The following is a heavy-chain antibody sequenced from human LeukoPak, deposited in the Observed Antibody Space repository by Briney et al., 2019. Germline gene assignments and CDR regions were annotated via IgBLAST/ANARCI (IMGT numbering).Heavy chain of an antibody. CDR2: INPNSGGT. Sequence: ASVKVSCKASGYTFTGYYMHWLRQAPGQGLEWMGWINPNSGGTNYAQKFQGRVTMTRDTSISTAYMELSRLRSDDTAVHYCARECGYGRCGMDVWGQGTTVTVSS. D-gene: IGHD5-12*01. CDR1: GYTFTGYY. CDR3: ARECGYGRCGMDV. V-gene: IGHV1-2*02. J-gene: IGHJ6*02.